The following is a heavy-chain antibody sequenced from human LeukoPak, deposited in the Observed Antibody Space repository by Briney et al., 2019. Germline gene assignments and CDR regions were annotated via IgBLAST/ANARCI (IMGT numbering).Heavy chain of an antibody. V-gene: IGHV3-11*06. CDR1: GFTFSDYY. CDR2: ISGSSSYI. D-gene: IGHD6-19*01. CDR3: ARDQSSVAGTTYNWFDP. Sequence: GGSLRLSCAASGFTFSDYYMSWIRQAPGKGLEWVSSISGSSSYIYYADSVKSRFTISRDNAKNSLYLQMNSLRAEDTAVYYCARDQSSVAGTTYNWFDPWGQGTLVTVSP. J-gene: IGHJ5*02.